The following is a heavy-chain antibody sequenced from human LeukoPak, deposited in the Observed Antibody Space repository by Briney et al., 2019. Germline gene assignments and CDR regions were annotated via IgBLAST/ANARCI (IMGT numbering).Heavy chain of an antibody. J-gene: IGHJ4*02. D-gene: IGHD6-19*01. V-gene: IGHV1-2*04. CDR2: INPNSGGT. CDR3: ARDGVAGTGYFDY. Sequence: ASVKVSCKASGYTFTGCYMHWVRQAPGQGLEWMGWINPNSGGTNYAQKFQGWVTMTRDTSISTAYMELSRLRSDDTAVYYCARDGVAGTGYFDYWGQGTLVTVSS. CDR1: GYTFTGCY.